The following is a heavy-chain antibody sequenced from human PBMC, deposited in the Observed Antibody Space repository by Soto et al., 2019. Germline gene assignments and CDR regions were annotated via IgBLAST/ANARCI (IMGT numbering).Heavy chain of an antibody. V-gene: IGHV3-15*07. CDR1: GFTFSNAW. CDR3: TTTYCSSTSCIYYYYGMDV. D-gene: IGHD2-2*01. J-gene: IGHJ6*02. Sequence: GGSLRLSCAASGFTFSNAWMNWVRQAPGKGLEWVGRIKSKTDGGTTDYAAPVKGRFTISRDDSKNTLYLQMNSLKTEDTAVYYCTTTYCSSTSCIYYYYGMDVWGQGTTVTVSS. CDR2: IKSKTDGGTT.